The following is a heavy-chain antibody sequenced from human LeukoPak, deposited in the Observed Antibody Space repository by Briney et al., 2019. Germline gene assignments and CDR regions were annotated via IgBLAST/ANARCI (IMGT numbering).Heavy chain of an antibody. J-gene: IGHJ3*01. CDR1: RFTFSGYA. CDR2: IRPDGTTT. V-gene: IGHV3-74*01. Sequence: PGGSLRLSCAASRFTFSGYAMSWVRQAPGKGLVWVSRIRPDGTTTSYADSVKGRFTISRDNAKNTLYLEMNSLRAEDTAVYYCALLITFDAFDLWGQGTMVTVSS. D-gene: IGHD1-14*01. CDR3: ALLITFDAFDL.